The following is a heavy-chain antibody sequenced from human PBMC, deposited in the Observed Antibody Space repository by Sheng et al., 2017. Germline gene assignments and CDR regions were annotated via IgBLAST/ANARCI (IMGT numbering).Heavy chain of an antibody. V-gene: IGHV4-59*12. J-gene: IGHJ6*02. CDR2: IYYSGST. CDR3: ARDAQYDTFSGVILYAMDV. Sequence: QVQLQESGPGLVKPSETLSLTCTVSGGSISSYYWSWIRQPPGKGLEWIGYIYYSGSTYYNPSLKSLVTISVDTSKNQFSLKLSSVTAADTAVYYCARDAQYDTFSGVILYAMDVWAKGPQSPSP. D-gene: IGHD3-22*01. CDR1: GGSISSYY.